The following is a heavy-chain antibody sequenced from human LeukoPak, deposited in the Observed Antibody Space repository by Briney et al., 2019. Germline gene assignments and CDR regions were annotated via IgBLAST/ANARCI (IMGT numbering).Heavy chain of an antibody. CDR2: ISASGGST. J-gene: IGHJ4*02. CDR3: ANIQAMVRGVTADY. V-gene: IGHV3-23*01. Sequence: GGSLRLSCAASGFTFSSYAMSWVRQAPGKGLEWVSAISASGGSTYYADSVKGRFTISRDNSKNTLYLQMNSLRAEDTAVYYCANIQAMVRGVTADYWGQGTLVTVSS. CDR1: GFTFSSYA. D-gene: IGHD3-10*01.